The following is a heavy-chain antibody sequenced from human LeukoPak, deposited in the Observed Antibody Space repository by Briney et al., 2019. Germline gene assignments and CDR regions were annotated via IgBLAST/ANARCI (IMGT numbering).Heavy chain of an antibody. V-gene: IGHV3-74*01. D-gene: IGHD2-21*01. CDR3: AREPRDEDYFDY. Sequence: GGSLRLSCAASGFTFSSYWMHWVRQAPGKGLVWVSRINTDGTSTSYADSVKGRFTISRDNAKNTLYLQMNSLRAEDTAVYYCAREPRDEDYFDYWGQGTLVTVSS. J-gene: IGHJ4*02. CDR1: GFTFSSYW. CDR2: INTDGTST.